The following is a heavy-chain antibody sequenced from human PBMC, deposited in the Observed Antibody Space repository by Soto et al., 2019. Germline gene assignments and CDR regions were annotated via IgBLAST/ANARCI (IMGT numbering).Heavy chain of an antibody. CDR2: ISYSGST. J-gene: IGHJ4*02. V-gene: IGHV4-59*11. CDR3: ARADPDASVGY. Sequence: SDTLSLTCTVSGGSMSIHYWTWLRQPPGKGLEWIGYISYSGSTYYNPSLKSRVTISADTSRNQFSLKLSSVIAADTAVYYCARADPDASVGYWGQGTLVTVSS. D-gene: IGHD3-16*01. CDR1: GGSMSIHY.